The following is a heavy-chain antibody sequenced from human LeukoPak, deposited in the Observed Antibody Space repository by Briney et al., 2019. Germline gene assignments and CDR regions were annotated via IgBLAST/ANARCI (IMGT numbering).Heavy chain of an antibody. J-gene: IGHJ4*02. D-gene: IGHD2-21*01. V-gene: IGHV1-2*02. CDR2: INPNSGDT. Sequence: ASVKVSCKASGYTFTGHYMHWMRQAPGQGLEWMGWINPNSGDTSYAQKFQGRVTMTRDTSISTAYMDLSRLTSDDTAVYYCARVGWGSSYYFDYWGQGTLVTVSS. CDR3: ARVGWGSSYYFDY. CDR1: GYTFTGHY.